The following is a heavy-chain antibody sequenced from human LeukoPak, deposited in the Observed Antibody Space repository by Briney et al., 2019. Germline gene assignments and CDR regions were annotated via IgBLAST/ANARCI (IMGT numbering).Heavy chain of an antibody. D-gene: IGHD3-10*01. J-gene: IGHJ4*02. V-gene: IGHV3-43*02. CDR1: GFNVAAYA. CDR3: AIASESGSFYRAFAY. CDR2: ISGDSDNK. Sequence: QAGGSLRLSCAASGFNVAAYAMYWVRQPPGKSLEWVSLISGDSDNKYSAASVKGRFTISRDNSKNSLYLQMNSLTTEDTAFYYCAIASESGSFYRAFAYWGQGALVTVSS.